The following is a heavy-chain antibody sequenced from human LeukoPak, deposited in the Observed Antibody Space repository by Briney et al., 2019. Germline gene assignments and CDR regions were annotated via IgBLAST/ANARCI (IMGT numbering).Heavy chain of an antibody. CDR2: ISAYNGNT. CDR3: ARDRVVRGAPPGDY. CDR1: GYTFTSYG. D-gene: IGHD3-10*01. J-gene: IGHJ4*02. Sequence: ASVKVSCKXSGYTFTSYGISWVRQAPGQGLEWMGWISAYNGNTNYSQKLQGRVTMTTDTSTSTAYMELRSLRSDDTAVYYCARDRVVRGAPPGDYWGQGTLVTVSS. V-gene: IGHV1-18*01.